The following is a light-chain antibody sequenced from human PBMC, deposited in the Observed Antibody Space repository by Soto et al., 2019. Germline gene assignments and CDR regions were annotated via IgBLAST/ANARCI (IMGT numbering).Light chain of an antibody. CDR2: STN. J-gene: IGLJ3*02. CDR1: SSNIGSNT. Sequence: QSVLTQPPSASGTPGQRVTISCSGSSSNIGSNTVNWYQQLPGTAPKLLIYSTNQRPSGVPDRFSGSKSGTSASLAISGLQSEDEADYYCAAWDDSRNGVFGGGTKLTVL. V-gene: IGLV1-44*01. CDR3: AAWDDSRNGV.